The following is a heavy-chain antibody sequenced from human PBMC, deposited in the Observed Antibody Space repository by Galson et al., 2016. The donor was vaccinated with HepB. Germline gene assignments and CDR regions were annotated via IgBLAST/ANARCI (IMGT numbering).Heavy chain of an antibody. V-gene: IGHV3-30-3*01. CDR2: VSFDANKR. Sequence: SLRLSCAASGFTFNRYGMHWVRQAPGKGLEWVAGVSFDANKRLYADSVEGRFTIFRDNSNNIMFLQMNSLRTEDTAIYYCVREGHHCSGGICYTSLGDYWGQGTLLTVSS. J-gene: IGHJ4*02. D-gene: IGHD2-15*01. CDR3: VREGHHCSGGICYTSLGDY. CDR1: GFTFNRYG.